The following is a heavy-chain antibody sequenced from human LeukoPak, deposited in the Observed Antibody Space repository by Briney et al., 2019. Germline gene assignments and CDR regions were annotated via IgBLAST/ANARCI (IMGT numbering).Heavy chain of an antibody. Sequence: ASVKVSCKASGYTFTGYYMHWVRQAPGQGLEWMGWMNPNSGNTGYAQKFQGRVTITRNTSISTAYMELSSLRSEDTAVYYCARGLSKGYYYYYMDVWGKGTTVTVSS. V-gene: IGHV1-8*03. CDR3: ARGLSKGYYYYYMDV. CDR1: GYTFTGYY. J-gene: IGHJ6*03. D-gene: IGHD3-16*02. CDR2: MNPNSGNT.